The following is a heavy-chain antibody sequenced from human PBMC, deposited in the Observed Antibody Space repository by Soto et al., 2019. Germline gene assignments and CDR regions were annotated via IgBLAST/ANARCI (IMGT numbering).Heavy chain of an antibody. Sequence: QVQLQESGPGLVKPSQTLSLTCTVSGGSISSGGYYWSWIRQHPGKGLEWIGYIYYSGSTYSNPSLKSRVTISVDTSKNQFSLKLSSVTAADTAVYYCARRPVDIVATIRSDLDYYMDVWGKGTTVTVSS. D-gene: IGHD5-12*01. CDR2: IYYSGST. CDR3: ARRPVDIVATIRSDLDYYMDV. J-gene: IGHJ6*03. V-gene: IGHV4-31*03. CDR1: GGSISSGGYY.